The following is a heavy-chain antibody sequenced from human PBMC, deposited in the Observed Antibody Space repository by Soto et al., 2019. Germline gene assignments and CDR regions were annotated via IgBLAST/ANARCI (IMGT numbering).Heavy chain of an antibody. V-gene: IGHV1-2*04. CDR2: INPNSGGT. J-gene: IGHJ4*02. CDR3: ARDAVGYCSSTSCPSKGHFDY. CDR1: GYTFTGYY. D-gene: IGHD2-2*01. Sequence: ASVKVSCKASGYTFTGYYMHWVRQAPGQGLEWMGWINPNSGGTNYAQKFQGWVTMTRDTSISTAYMELSRLRSDDTAVYYCARDAVGYCSSTSCPSKGHFDYWGQGTLVTVSS.